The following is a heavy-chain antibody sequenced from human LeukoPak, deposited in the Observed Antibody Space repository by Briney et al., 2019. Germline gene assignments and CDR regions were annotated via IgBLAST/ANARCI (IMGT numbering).Heavy chain of an antibody. V-gene: IGHV4-34*01. D-gene: IGHD4-17*01. CDR2: INHSGST. CDR3: ARVNGDYRGGFDI. J-gene: IGHJ3*02. CDR1: GGSFSGYY. Sequence: PSETLSLTCAVYGGSFSGYYWSWIRQPPGKGLEWIGEINHSGSTNYNPSLKSRVTISVDTSKNQFSLKLSSVTAADTAVYYCARVNGDYRGGFDIWGQGTMVTVSS.